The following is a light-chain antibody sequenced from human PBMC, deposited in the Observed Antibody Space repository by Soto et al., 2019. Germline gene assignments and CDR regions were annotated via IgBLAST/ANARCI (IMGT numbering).Light chain of an antibody. J-gene: IGKJ1*01. CDR3: QHYKNWPPWT. Sequence: EVVLTQSPVTLSLSPGQRATLSCRASQSISSNLAWYQQKPGQAPRLLISDASNRATGIPARFSGSGSGTDFTLTISSLEPEDFGVYYCQHYKNWPPWTFGQGTKVDIK. V-gene: IGKV3-11*01. CDR1: QSISSN. CDR2: DAS.